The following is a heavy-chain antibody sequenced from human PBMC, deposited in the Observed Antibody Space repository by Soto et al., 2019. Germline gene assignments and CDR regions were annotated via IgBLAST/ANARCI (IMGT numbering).Heavy chain of an antibody. CDR1: GGAISSSSYY. CDR3: ARYWAPYYYYGMDV. J-gene: IGHJ6*02. D-gene: IGHD2-8*02. CDR2: IYYSGST. Sequence: QLQLQESGPGLVKPSETLSLTCTVSGGAISSSSYYWGWIRQPPGKGLECIGSIYYSGSTYYNPSLKSRVTISVATSKNQFSLKLSSVTSADTAVYYCARYWAPYYYYGMDVWGQGTTVTVSS. V-gene: IGHV4-39*01.